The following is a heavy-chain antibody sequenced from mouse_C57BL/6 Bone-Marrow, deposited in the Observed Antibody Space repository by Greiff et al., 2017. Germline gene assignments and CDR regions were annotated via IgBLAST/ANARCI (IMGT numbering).Heavy chain of an antibody. CDR3: ARKVYYGSSYAMGY. J-gene: IGHJ4*01. D-gene: IGHD1-1*01. CDR1: GYTFTSYG. CDR2: IYPRSGNT. Sequence: VMLVESGAELARPGASVKLSCKASGYTFTSYGISWVKQRTGQGLEWIGEIYPRSGNTYYNEKFKGKATLTADKSSSTAYMELRSLTSEDSAVYFCARKVYYGSSYAMGYWGQGTSVTVSS. V-gene: IGHV1-81*01.